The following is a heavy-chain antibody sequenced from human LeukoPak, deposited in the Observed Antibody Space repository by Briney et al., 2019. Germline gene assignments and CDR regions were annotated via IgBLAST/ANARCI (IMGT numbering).Heavy chain of an antibody. CDR1: GGSISDYY. CDR2: INHSGST. J-gene: IGHJ3*02. CDR3: ARHLRDYRGMDDAFDI. Sequence: SETLSLTCTVSGGSISDYYWSWIRQPPGKGLEWIGEINHSGSTNYNPSLKSRVTISVDTSKNQFSLKLSSVTAADTAVYYCARHLRDYRGMDDAFDIWGQGTMVTVSS. D-gene: IGHD4-11*01. V-gene: IGHV4-34*01.